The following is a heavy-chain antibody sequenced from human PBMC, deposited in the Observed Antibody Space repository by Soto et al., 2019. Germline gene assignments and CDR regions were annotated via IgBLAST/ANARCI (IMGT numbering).Heavy chain of an antibody. J-gene: IGHJ5*02. CDR2: INPSGGST. CDR3: ARDPRYYYGSGTNWFDP. V-gene: IGHV1-46*03. D-gene: IGHD3-10*01. Sequence: ASVKVSCKASGYTFTSYYMHWVRQAPGQGLEWMGIINPSGGSTSYAQKFQGRVTMTRDTSTSTVYMELSSLRSEDTAVYYFARDPRYYYGSGTNWFDPWGQGTLVTVSS. CDR1: GYTFTSYY.